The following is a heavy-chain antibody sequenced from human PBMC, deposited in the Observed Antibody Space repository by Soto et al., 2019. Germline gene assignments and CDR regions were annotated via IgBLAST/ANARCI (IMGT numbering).Heavy chain of an antibody. D-gene: IGHD6-19*01. V-gene: IGHV3-23*01. CDR2: ISGPGGST. J-gene: IGHJ4*02. CDR3: AKDRRIAVSHFDF. Sequence: GGSLRLSCAASGFTFTKFAMSWVRQAPGKGLEWVASISGPGGSTNYAESVKGRFTISRDNSNDTVSLQMNSLRVEDTALYFCAKDRRIAVSHFDFWGKGTLXT. CDR1: GFTFTKFA.